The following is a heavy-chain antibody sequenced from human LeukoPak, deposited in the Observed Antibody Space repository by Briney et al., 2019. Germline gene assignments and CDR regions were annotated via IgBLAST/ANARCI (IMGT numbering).Heavy chain of an antibody. V-gene: IGHV3-53*01. D-gene: IGHD2-15*01. Sequence: PGGSLRLSCAASEFTVSSNYMSWVRQAPGKGLEWVSVIYSGGNTNYADSVKGRFAISRDNSKNTLFLQMNSLRAEDTAVYYCARWWPRGHFDYWGQGTLVTVSS. J-gene: IGHJ4*02. CDR3: ARWWPRGHFDY. CDR1: EFTVSSNY. CDR2: IYSGGNT.